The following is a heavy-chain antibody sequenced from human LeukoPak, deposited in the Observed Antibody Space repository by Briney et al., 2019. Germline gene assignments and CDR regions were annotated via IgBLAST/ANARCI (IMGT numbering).Heavy chain of an antibody. CDR3: AREGLRGVRPYYFDY. Sequence: GGSLRLSCAASGFTFSDYGMHWVRQAPGKGLEWVAVIWYDGSNKYYADSVKGRFTISRDNSTNTLSLQMNSLKAEDTAVYFCAREGLRGVRPYYFDYWGQGTLVTVSS. CDR2: IWYDGSNK. J-gene: IGHJ4*02. CDR1: GFTFSDYG. V-gene: IGHV3-33*01. D-gene: IGHD3-10*01.